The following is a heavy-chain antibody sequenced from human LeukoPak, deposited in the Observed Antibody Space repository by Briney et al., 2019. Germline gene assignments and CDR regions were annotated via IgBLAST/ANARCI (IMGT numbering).Heavy chain of an antibody. CDR2: ISAYDGNT. V-gene: IGHV1-18*01. J-gene: IGHJ5*02. Sequence: ASVKVSCKASGYTFTRYGISWVRQAPGQGLEWLGWISAYDGNTNYEQKFQGRVTMTRDTSISTAYMELSRLRSDDTAVYYCARERRIVVVVAARNSWFDPWGQGTLVTVSS. CDR3: ARERRIVVVVAARNSWFDP. CDR1: GYTFTRYG. D-gene: IGHD2-15*01.